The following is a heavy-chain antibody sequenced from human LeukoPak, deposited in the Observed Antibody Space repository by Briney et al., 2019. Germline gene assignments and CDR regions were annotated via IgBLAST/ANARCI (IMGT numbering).Heavy chain of an antibody. CDR2: IYYSGST. CDR1: GGSISSYY. Sequence: SETLSLTCTVSGGSISSYYWSWIRQPPGKGLEWIGYIYYSGSTNYNPSLKSRVTISVDTSKNQFSLKLSSVTAAGTAVYYCARHGSGWLSGSWFDPWGQGTLVTVSS. CDR3: ARHGSGWLSGSWFDP. J-gene: IGHJ5*02. V-gene: IGHV4-59*08. D-gene: IGHD6-19*01.